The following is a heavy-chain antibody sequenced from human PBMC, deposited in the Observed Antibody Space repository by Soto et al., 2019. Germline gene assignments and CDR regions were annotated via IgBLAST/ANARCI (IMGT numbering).Heavy chain of an antibody. Sequence: EVQLVESGGGLVQPGGSLRLSCAASGIRISDYWMSWVRQVPGKGPEWVSRIKNDGSVTSDADSVKGRFSISRDNAKNTLYLQMNSLRAEDTAVYYCARSDWFDPWGQGTLVTVSS. CDR3: ARSDWFDP. CDR2: IKNDGSVT. CDR1: GIRISDYW. J-gene: IGHJ5*02. V-gene: IGHV3-74*01.